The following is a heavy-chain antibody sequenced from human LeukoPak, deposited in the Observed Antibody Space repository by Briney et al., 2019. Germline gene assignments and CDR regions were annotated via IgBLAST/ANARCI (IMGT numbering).Heavy chain of an antibody. J-gene: IGHJ4*02. CDR2: SNPSGGFT. D-gene: IGHD6-19*01. V-gene: IGHV1-46*02. CDR3: AREKAVAGTLEPDY. CDR1: GYTFNSYY. Sequence: ASVKVSCKASGYTFNSYYVHWVRQAPGQGLEWMGISNPSGGFTTYAQNFQGRVTMTRDTSTSTVYMELSSLRSEDTAVYYCAREKAVAGTLEPDYWGQGTLVTVSS.